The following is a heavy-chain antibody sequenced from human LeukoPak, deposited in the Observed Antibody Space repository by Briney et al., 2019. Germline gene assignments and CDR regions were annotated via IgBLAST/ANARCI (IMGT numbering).Heavy chain of an antibody. Sequence: GGSLRLSCAASGFTFSSYWMNWVRQAPGKGLEWVANIKQDGSEKYYVDSVKGRFTISRDNAKNSLYLQMNSLRAEDTAVYYCAGGGYSYPRPGDSCGQGTLVTVSS. CDR1: GFTFSSYW. D-gene: IGHD5-18*01. J-gene: IGHJ4*02. CDR2: IKQDGSEK. CDR3: AGGGYSYPRPGDS. V-gene: IGHV3-7*01.